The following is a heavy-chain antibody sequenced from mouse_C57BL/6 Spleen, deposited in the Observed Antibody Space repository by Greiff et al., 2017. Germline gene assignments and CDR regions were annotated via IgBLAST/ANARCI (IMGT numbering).Heavy chain of an antibody. J-gene: IGHJ4*01. Sequence: VQLQQSGPELVKPGASVKISCKASGYAFSSSWMNWVKQRPGQGLEWIGRIYPGDGDTNYNGKFKGKATLTADKSSSTAYMQLSSLTSEDSAVDFCAREYYGTSMDYWGQGTSVTVSS. D-gene: IGHD1-1*01. CDR2: IYPGDGDT. CDR1: GYAFSSSW. V-gene: IGHV1-82*01. CDR3: AREYYGTSMDY.